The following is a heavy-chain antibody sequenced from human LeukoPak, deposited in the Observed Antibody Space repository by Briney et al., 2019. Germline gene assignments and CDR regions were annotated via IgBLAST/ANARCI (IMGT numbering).Heavy chain of an antibody. J-gene: IGHJ4*02. CDR2: INSDGSSI. V-gene: IGHV3-74*01. CDR3: ARGLYDFWSGYPFDY. Sequence: GGSLRLSCAASGFTFSSYWMHWVRQAPGKGLVWVSRINSDGSSISYADSVKGRFTISRDNAKSTLYLQMNSLRAEDTAVYYCARGLYDFWSGYPFDYWGQGTLVTVSS. D-gene: IGHD3-3*01. CDR1: GFTFSSYW.